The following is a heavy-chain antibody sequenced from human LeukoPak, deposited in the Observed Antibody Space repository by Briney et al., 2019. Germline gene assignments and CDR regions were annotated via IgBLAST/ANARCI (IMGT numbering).Heavy chain of an antibody. CDR2: INHSGST. Sequence: SETLSLTCAVYGGSFSGYYWSWIRQPPGKGLEWIGEINHSGSTNYNPSLKSRVTISVNTSKNQFSLKLSSVTAADTAVYYCAQYCRGGSCDYWGQGTLVTVSS. D-gene: IGHD2-15*01. CDR1: GGSFSGYY. CDR3: AQYCRGGSCDY. V-gene: IGHV4-34*01. J-gene: IGHJ4*02.